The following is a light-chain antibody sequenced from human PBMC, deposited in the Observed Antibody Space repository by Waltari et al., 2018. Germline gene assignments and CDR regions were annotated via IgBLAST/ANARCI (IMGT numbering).Light chain of an antibody. Sequence: DIQMTQSPSSLSPSVGDRFTITCLASQSISIYLNWYQQKPGKAPKLLIYDASSLQSGVPSRFSGSGSGTDFTLSINSLQPEDCATYYCQQSYSMPWTFGQGTKVEIK. CDR3: QQSYSMPWT. CDR1: QSISIY. CDR2: DAS. V-gene: IGKV1-39*01. J-gene: IGKJ1*01.